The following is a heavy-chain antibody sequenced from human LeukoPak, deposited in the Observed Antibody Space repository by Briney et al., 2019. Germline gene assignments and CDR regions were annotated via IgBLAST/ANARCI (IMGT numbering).Heavy chain of an antibody. CDR1: GDSVSSNSAA. Sequence: SQTLSLTCAISGDSVSSNSAAWNWIRQSPSRGLEWLGRTYYRSKWYNDYAVSVKSRITINPDTSKNQFSLQLNSVTPEDTAVYYCARVGGYSGYDFWRYYYYMDVWGKGTTVTVSS. CDR3: ARVGGYSGYDFWRYYYYMDV. D-gene: IGHD5-12*01. J-gene: IGHJ6*03. CDR2: TYYRSKWYN. V-gene: IGHV6-1*01.